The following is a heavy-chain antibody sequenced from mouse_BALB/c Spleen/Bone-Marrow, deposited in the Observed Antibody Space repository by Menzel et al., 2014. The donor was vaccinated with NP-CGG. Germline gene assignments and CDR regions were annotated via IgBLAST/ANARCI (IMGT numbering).Heavy chain of an antibody. CDR1: GYTFXSYW. Sequence: QVQLKESGAELVRPGASVKLSCKTTGYTFXSYWINWMKQRPGQGLEWIGNIYPSDNYTNYNQKFKDKATLTVDISSTTAYMQLSSPTSEDSAVYYCTRTYEYFDYWGQGTTLTVSS. D-gene: IGHD2-3*01. CDR2: IYPSDNYT. CDR3: TRTYEYFDY. J-gene: IGHJ2*01. V-gene: IGHV1-69*02.